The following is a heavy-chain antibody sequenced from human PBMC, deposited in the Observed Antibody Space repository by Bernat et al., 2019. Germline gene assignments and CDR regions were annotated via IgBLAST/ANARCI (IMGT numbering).Heavy chain of an antibody. CDR2: IIPIFGTA. CDR3: ARQKGSLVRLRGSYYFDY. J-gene: IGHJ4*02. Sequence: QVQLVQSGAEVKKPGSSVKVSCKASGGTFSSYAISWVRQAPGQGLEWMGGIIPIFGTANYAQKLQGRVTMTTDTSTSTAYMELRSLRSDDTAVYYCARQKGSLVRLRGSYYFDYWGQGTLVTVSS. D-gene: IGHD6-25*01. CDR1: GGTFSSYA. V-gene: IGHV1-69*06.